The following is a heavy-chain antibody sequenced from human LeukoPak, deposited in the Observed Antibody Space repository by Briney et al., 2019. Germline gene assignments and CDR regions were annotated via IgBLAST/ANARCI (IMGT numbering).Heavy chain of an antibody. CDR1: GGSISSSSYY. J-gene: IGHJ4*02. CDR3: ARRGGGVVAGIQVGY. D-gene: IGHD6-19*01. V-gene: IGHV4-39*01. Sequence: SETLSLTCTVSGGSISSSSYYWGWIRQPPGKGLEWIGSIYYSGSTYYNPSLKSRVTISVDTSKNQFSLKLSSVTAADTAVYYCARRGGGVVAGIQVGYWGQGTLVTVSS. CDR2: IYYSGST.